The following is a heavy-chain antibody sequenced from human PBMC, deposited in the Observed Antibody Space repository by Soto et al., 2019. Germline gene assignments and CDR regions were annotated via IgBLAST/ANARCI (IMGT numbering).Heavy chain of an antibody. V-gene: IGHV3-33*05. D-gene: IGHD3-16*01. Sequence: QVQLVESGGGVVQPGTSLRLSCVGSGFTFRSYVIHWVRQAPGKGLEWVALTSYDGSNNFYGDSVKGRFTISRHNSRNTVELPIGRLTIENPALYYCSRWGTEGGLKVWGQGTLVSVSS. J-gene: IGHJ4*02. CDR2: TSYDGSNN. CDR1: GFTFRSYV. CDR3: SRWGTEGGLKV.